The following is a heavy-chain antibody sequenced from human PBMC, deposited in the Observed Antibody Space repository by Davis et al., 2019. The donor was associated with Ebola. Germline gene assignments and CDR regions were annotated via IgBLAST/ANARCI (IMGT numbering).Heavy chain of an antibody. J-gene: IGHJ4*02. CDR2: IWHDGSNK. D-gene: IGHD7-27*01. Sequence: GGSLRLSCAASGFTFSSYGMHWVRQAPGKGLEWVAIIWHDGSNKYYADSVKGRFTISRDNAKNSLYLQMNSLRDEDTAVYYCATDRNWDFDYWGQGTLVTVSS. CDR1: GFTFSSYG. CDR3: ATDRNWDFDY. V-gene: IGHV3-33*01.